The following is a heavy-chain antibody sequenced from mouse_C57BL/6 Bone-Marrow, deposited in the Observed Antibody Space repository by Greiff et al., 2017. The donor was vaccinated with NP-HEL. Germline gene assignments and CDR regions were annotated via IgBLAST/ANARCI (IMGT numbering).Heavy chain of an antibody. CDR1: GFNIKDDY. CDR2: IDPENGDT. J-gene: IGHJ2*01. Sequence: VQLQQSGAELVRPGASVKLSCTASGFNIKDDYMHWVKQRPEQGLEWIGWIDPENGDTDYASKFQGKATITADTSSNTDYLQLSSLTSEDTAVYYCTAYYYYCDYGGQGTTLTVSS. V-gene: IGHV14-4*01. CDR3: TAYYYYCDY. D-gene: IGHD1-1*01.